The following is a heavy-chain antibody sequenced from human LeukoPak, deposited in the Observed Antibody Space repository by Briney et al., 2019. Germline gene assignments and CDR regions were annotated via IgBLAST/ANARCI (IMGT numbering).Heavy chain of an antibody. CDR1: GGSFSGYY. J-gene: IGHJ5*02. D-gene: IGHD6-19*01. V-gene: IGHV4-34*01. CDR3: ARGHSGWYGNWFDP. CDR2: INHSGRT. Sequence: PSEALSLTCAVYGGSFSGYYWSWIRQPPGKGLEWIGEINHSGRTNYNPSLNSPVTISVDTSKNQFYLKLSSVTAADTAVYYCARGHSGWYGNWFDPWGQGTLVTASS.